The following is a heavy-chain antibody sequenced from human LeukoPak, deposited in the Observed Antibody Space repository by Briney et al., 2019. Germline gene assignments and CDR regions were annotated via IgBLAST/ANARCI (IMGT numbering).Heavy chain of an antibody. V-gene: IGHV4-39*07. CDR1: GGSIYNSIYY. CDR2: IYHSGST. CDR3: ARGQRVVIDY. Sequence: PSETLSLTCTVPGGSIYNSIYYWGWIRQPPGKGLEWIGSIYHSGSTYYNPSLKSRVTISVDTSKNQPSLKLSSVTAADTAVYYCARGQRVVIDYWGQGTLVTVSS. J-gene: IGHJ4*02. D-gene: IGHD3-22*01.